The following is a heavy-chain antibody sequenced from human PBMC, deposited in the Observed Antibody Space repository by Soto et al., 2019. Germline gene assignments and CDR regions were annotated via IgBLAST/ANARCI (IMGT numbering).Heavy chain of an antibody. D-gene: IGHD2-2*01. CDR3: WRGILMSSILGYYYSYRDV. V-gene: IGHV1-8*01. CDR2: MNPNSGNT. CDR1: GYTLTIYD. J-gene: IGHJ6*03. Sequence: QVQLVQSGAEVKKPGASVKVSCKASGYTLTIYDINWVRQATGQGLEWMGWMNPNSGNTGYAQKFQGRVTMTSNTSISTAYMELSSLRSECTAVNYSWRGILMSSILGYYYSYRDVRGKGTTVNVSS.